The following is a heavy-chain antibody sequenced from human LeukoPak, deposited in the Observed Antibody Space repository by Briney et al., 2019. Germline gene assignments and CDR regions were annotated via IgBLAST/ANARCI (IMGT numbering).Heavy chain of an antibody. D-gene: IGHD1-14*01. Sequence: SETLSLTCSVSGGSIRSGGYYWSWIRQHPGKGLEWIGYIYDSGNTYYHPSLESRITMSVDTSKNQFSLKLTSVTAADTAVYYCARVAGGNFGFWGQGTLVTVSS. V-gene: IGHV4-31*03. CDR3: ARVAGGNFGF. CDR2: IYDSGNT. CDR1: GGSIRSGGYY. J-gene: IGHJ4*02.